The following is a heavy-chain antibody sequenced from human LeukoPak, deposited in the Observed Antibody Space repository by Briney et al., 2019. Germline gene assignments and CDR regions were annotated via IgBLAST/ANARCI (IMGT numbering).Heavy chain of an antibody. CDR2: IYYSGST. Sequence: KPSETLSLTCAVSGGSISSGGYSWSWIRQPPGKGLEWIGYIYYSGSTNYNPSLKSRVTISVDTSKNQFTLKLSSVTAADTAVYYCARDLAAAGTERVFDYWGQGTLVTVSS. J-gene: IGHJ4*02. CDR1: GGSISSGGYS. V-gene: IGHV4-61*08. CDR3: ARDLAAAGTERVFDY. D-gene: IGHD6-13*01.